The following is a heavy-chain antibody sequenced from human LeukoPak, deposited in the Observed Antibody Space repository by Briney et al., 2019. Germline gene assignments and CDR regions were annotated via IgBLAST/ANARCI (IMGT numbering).Heavy chain of an antibody. CDR1: GFTFSSYW. CDR3: AELGITMIGGV. Sequence: RAGGSLRLSCAASGFTFSSYWMSWVRQAPGKGLEWVSYISSSGGTIYYADSVKGRFTISRDNAKNSLYLQMNSLRAEDTAVYYCAELGITMIGGVWGKGTTVTISS. D-gene: IGHD3-10*02. V-gene: IGHV3-48*04. CDR2: ISSSGGTI. J-gene: IGHJ6*04.